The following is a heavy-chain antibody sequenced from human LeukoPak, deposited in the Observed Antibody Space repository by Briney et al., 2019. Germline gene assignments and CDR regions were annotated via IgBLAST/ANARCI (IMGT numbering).Heavy chain of an antibody. D-gene: IGHD7-27*01. V-gene: IGHV3-23*01. CDR3: ARDLAWGAFDY. CDR1: GFTFSNHG. J-gene: IGHJ4*02. Sequence: GESLRLSCAASGFTFSNHGMNWVRQAPGKGLEWLSGISPRGGGTYYADSVKGRFTISRDDSKNTLSLQMNSLRVEDTAVYYCARDLAWGAFDYWGQGTLVTVSS. CDR2: ISPRGGGT.